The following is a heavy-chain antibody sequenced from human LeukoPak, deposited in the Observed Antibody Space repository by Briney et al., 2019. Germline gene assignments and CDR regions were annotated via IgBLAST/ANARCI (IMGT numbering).Heavy chain of an antibody. V-gene: IGHV3-48*01. CDR2: ISSSSSTI. CDR3: ARAQALLGSGYQWDASNFDY. J-gene: IGHJ4*02. Sequence: PGGSLRLSCAASGFTFSSYSMNWVRQAPGKGLEWVSYISSSSSTIYYADSVKGRFTISRDNAKNSLYLQMNSLRAEDTAVYYCARAQALLGSGYQWDASNFDYWGQGTLVTVSS. CDR1: GFTFSSYS. D-gene: IGHD3-9*01.